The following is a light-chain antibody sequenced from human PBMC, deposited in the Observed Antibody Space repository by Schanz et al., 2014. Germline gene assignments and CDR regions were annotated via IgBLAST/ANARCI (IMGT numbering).Light chain of an antibody. CDR1: QGVSRW. Sequence: DIQMTQSPSTLSASVGDRVTITCRASQGVSRWLAWYQQKPGRVPKLLIHAASTLQSGVPSRFSGRGSGTDFTLTISSLQPEDVATYFCQKYNSDPRTFGQGTKVEIK. J-gene: IGKJ1*01. CDR2: AAS. CDR3: QKYNSDPRT. V-gene: IGKV1-27*01.